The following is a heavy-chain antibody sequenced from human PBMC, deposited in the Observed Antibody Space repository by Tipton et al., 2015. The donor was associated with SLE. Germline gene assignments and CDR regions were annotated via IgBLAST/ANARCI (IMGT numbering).Heavy chain of an antibody. Sequence: SLRLSCAASGLTFSSYWMSWVRQAPGKEPEWVTTIKPDGSGEDYVDSVKGRFTISRDNAKNSLFLQMSGLRVEDTAVYYCVRHVDYWGQGTLVTVSS. CDR2: IKPDGSGE. V-gene: IGHV3-7*01. J-gene: IGHJ4*02. CDR1: GLTFSSYW. CDR3: VRHVDY.